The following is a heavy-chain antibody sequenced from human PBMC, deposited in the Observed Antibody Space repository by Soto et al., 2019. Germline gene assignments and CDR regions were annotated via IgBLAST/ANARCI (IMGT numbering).Heavy chain of an antibody. Sequence: QVQLVQSGAEVKKPGSSVKVSCKASGGTFSSYAISWVRQAPGQGLEWMGGIIPIFGTANYAQKFQGRVTITADEYTSTAYMELSRLRSEDTAVYCCARDRKVYYYDSSGYYQFAYWGQGTLVTVSS. CDR3: ARDRKVYYYDSSGYYQFAY. J-gene: IGHJ4*02. CDR1: GGTFSSYA. V-gene: IGHV1-69*01. CDR2: IIPIFGTA. D-gene: IGHD3-22*01.